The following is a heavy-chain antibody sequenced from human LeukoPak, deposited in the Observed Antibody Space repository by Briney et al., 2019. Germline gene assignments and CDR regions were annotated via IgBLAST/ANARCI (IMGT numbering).Heavy chain of an antibody. J-gene: IGHJ4*02. CDR3: ARDERMVRGLITSIRYYFDY. V-gene: IGHV3-30-3*01. CDR1: GFTFNSYA. CDR2: ISYDGTNK. Sequence: GVSLRLSCAASGFTFNSYAMHWVRQAPGKGLQWVAVISYDGTNKYYADSVKGRFTISRDNSKNTLELQMDSLRAEDTAIYYCARDERMVRGLITSIRYYFDYWGQGTLVTVSS. D-gene: IGHD3-10*01.